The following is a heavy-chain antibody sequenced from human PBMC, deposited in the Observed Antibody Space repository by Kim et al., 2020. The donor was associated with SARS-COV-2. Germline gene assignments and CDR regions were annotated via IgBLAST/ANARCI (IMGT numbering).Heavy chain of an antibody. CDR3: AKDMEGSYPYGMDV. Sequence: GGSLRLSCAAYGFTFDDYAMHWVRQAPGKGLEWVSLISGDGGSTYYADSVKGRFTISRDKSKNSLYLQMSSLRTEDTALYYCAKDMEGSYPYGMDVWGQGTTVTVSS. CDR1: GFTFDDYA. CDR2: ISGDGGST. J-gene: IGHJ6*02. D-gene: IGHD1-26*01. V-gene: IGHV3-43*02.